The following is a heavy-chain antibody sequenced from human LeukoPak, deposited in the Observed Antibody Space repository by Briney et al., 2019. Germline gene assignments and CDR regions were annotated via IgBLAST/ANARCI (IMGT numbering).Heavy chain of an antibody. CDR1: GGSISSYY. CDR2: INHSGST. V-gene: IGHV4-34*01. CDR3: ARDQYCYDSSGYYRFDY. J-gene: IGHJ4*02. Sequence: SETLSLTCTVSGGSISSYYWSWIRQPPGKGLEWIGEINHSGSTNYNPSLKSRVTMSVDTSKNQFSLKLGSVTAADTAVYYCARDQYCYDSSGYYRFDYWGQGTLVTVSS. D-gene: IGHD3-22*01.